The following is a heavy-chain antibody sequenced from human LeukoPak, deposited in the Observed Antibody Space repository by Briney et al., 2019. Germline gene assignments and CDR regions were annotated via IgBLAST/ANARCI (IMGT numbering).Heavy chain of an antibody. Sequence: SETLSLTCAVYGGSLSGYYWSWFRQPPGKGLEWIGEMHYTGATNYSRSLKSRVTISAGTSKNQFSLKVNSVTAADTAVYYCARGVTLYYYFDLWGRGTLVTVSS. D-gene: IGHD4-23*01. J-gene: IGHJ2*01. CDR2: MHYTGAT. V-gene: IGHV4-34*01. CDR1: GGSLSGYY. CDR3: ARGVTLYYYFDL.